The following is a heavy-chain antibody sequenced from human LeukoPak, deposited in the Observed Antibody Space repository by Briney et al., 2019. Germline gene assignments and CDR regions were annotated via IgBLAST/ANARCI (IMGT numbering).Heavy chain of an antibody. J-gene: IGHJ4*02. CDR1: GFTFSSYS. Sequence: PGGSLRLPCAASGFTFSSYSMNWVPQAPGKGLEWVSSISSSSSYIYYADSVKGRFTISRDNAKNSLYLQMNSLRAEDTAVYYCARYQEWELLDYWGQGTLVTVSS. CDR2: ISSSSSYI. V-gene: IGHV3-21*01. D-gene: IGHD1-26*01. CDR3: ARYQEWELLDY.